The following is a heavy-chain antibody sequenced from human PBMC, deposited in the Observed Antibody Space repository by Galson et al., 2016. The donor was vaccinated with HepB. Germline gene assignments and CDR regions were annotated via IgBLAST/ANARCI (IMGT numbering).Heavy chain of an antibody. Sequence: SLRLSCAASGFTVSDNCITWVRQAPGKGLEWVSIIYDGGLTYYADSVKGRFTISRDNSKNTVYLQMNSLTAEDTAIYYCARDRLRGVVGSFHPWGQGTLVTVSS. CDR2: IYDGGLT. D-gene: IGHD3-10*01. CDR1: GFTVSDNC. J-gene: IGHJ5*02. V-gene: IGHV3-53*01. CDR3: ARDRLRGVVGSFHP.